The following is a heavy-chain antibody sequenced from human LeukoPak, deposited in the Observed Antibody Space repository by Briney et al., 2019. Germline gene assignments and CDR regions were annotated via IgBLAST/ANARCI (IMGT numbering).Heavy chain of an antibody. CDR1: GGSISSSSYY. CDR2: IYYSGST. CDR3: ARLPMAIAAALHDQY. J-gene: IGHJ1*01. D-gene: IGHD6-13*01. V-gene: IGHV4-39*01. Sequence: SETLSLTCTVPGGSISSSSYYWGWIRQPPGKGLEWIGSIYYSGSTYYNPSLKSRVTISVDTSKNQFSLKLSSVTAADTAVYYCARLPMAIAAALHDQYWGQGTLVTVSS.